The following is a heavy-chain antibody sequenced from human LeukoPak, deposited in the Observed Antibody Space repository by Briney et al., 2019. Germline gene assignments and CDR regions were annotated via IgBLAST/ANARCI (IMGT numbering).Heavy chain of an antibody. V-gene: IGHV3-23*01. CDR3: AKDRTVTTGQSFEN. CDR2: ISGSGGTK. Sequence: GGSLRLSCAASGFTLSSYAMSWVRQAPGKGLEWVSGISGSGGTKYYADSVKGRLTISRDPYKSTLYLQMNSLRGEDTAIYFCAKDRTVTTGQSFENWGQGTLLIVSS. J-gene: IGHJ1*01. D-gene: IGHD4-17*01. CDR1: GFTLSSYA.